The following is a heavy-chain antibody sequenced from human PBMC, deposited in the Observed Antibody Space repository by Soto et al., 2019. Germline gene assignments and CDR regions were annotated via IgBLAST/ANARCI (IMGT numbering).Heavy chain of an antibody. D-gene: IGHD3-10*01. J-gene: IGHJ4*02. Sequence: SETLSLTCTVSGGSISSSSYYWGWIRQPPGKGLEWIGSIYYSGSTYYNPSLKSRVTISVDTSKNQFSLKLSSVTAADTAVYYCARPGDGSGSYYTFDYWGQGTLVTVS. CDR1: GGSISSSSYY. V-gene: IGHV4-39*01. CDR3: ARPGDGSGSYYTFDY. CDR2: IYYSGST.